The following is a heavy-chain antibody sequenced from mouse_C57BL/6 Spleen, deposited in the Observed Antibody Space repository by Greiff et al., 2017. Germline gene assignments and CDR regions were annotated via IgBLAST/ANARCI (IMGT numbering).Heavy chain of an antibody. Sequence: EVKLMESEGGLVQSGCSLRLSCATSGYTFSDFYMEWVRQAPGKGLEWIAASRNKANDYTTEYSASVKGRFIVSRDTSQSILYLQMNALRGEDTAIYYCARYAGGNYFDYWGQGTTLTVSS. CDR2: SRNKANDYTT. V-gene: IGHV7-1*01. J-gene: IGHJ2*01. CDR3: ARYAGGNYFDY. CDR1: GYTFSDFY.